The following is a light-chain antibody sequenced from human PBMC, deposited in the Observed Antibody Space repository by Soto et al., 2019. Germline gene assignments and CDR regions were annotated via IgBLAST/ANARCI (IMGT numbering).Light chain of an antibody. V-gene: IGKV1-39*01. CDR1: QSISTY. CDR3: QQSYSTPMCT. CDR2: GAS. Sequence: DIQMTQSPSSLSASVGDRVTITCRASQSISTYLNWYQQKPGKAPKLLIYGASSLQSGGPSRFSGSGSGTDFTLTISSLQPEDFATYSCQQSYSTPMCTFGQGTKLQIK. J-gene: IGKJ2*02.